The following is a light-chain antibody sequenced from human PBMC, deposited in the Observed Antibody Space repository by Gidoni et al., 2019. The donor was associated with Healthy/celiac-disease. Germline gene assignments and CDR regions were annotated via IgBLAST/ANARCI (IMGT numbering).Light chain of an antibody. CDR1: QSISSY. Sequence: DIQMTQSPSSLSASVGDRVTITCRASQSISSYLNWYQQKPGKPPKLLIYAASSLQSGVPSRFSGSGSGTDFTLTISSLQPEDFATYYCQQSYSTPPITFGQGTRLEIK. J-gene: IGKJ5*01. CDR2: AAS. CDR3: QQSYSTPPIT. V-gene: IGKV1-39*01.